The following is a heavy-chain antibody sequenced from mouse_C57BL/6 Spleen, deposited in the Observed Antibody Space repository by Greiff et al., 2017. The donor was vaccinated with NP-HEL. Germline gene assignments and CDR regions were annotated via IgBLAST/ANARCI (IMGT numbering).Heavy chain of an antibody. D-gene: IGHD2-3*01. CDR3: ARRYDGYIFYAMDY. CDR2: INPNNGGT. CDR1: GYTFTDYN. V-gene: IGHV1-18*01. Sequence: EVQLQQSGPELVKPGASVKIPCKASGYTFTDYNMDWVKQSHGKSLEWIGDINPNNGGTIYNQKFKGKATLTVDKSSSTAYMELRSLTSEDTAVYYCARRYDGYIFYAMDYWGQGTSVTVSS. J-gene: IGHJ4*01.